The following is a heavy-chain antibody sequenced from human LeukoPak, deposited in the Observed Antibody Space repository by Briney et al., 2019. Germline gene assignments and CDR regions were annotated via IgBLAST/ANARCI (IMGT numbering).Heavy chain of an antibody. Sequence: SVKVSCKASGGTFSSYAISWVRQAPGQGLEWMGGIIPIFGTANYAQKFQGRVTITADESTSTAYMELRSLRSDDTAVYYCARGPTLLWFGELQNSFDYWGQGTLVTVSS. D-gene: IGHD3-10*01. CDR3: ARGPTLLWFGELQNSFDY. J-gene: IGHJ4*02. CDR1: GGTFSSYA. CDR2: IIPIFGTA. V-gene: IGHV1-69*13.